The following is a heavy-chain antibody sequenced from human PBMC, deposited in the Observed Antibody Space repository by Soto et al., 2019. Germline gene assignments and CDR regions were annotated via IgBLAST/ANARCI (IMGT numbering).Heavy chain of an antibody. CDR1: GDSISPHY. V-gene: IGHV4-59*08. J-gene: IGHJ4*02. D-gene: IGHD3-3*01. CDR2: VYYTGTT. Sequence: SENLSLTCTVAGDSISPHYWTRVRRPPGKGLEWVGYVYYTGTTMYNPSLKSRLTISVDRSRNQVSLNLTSVTAADTAVYYCARLGGYYQALDHWSQGTLVTV. CDR3: ARLGGYYQALDH.